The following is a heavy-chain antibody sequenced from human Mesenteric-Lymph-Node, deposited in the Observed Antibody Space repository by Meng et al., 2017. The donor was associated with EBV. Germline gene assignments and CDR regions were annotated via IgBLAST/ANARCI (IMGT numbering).Heavy chain of an antibody. D-gene: IGHD1-26*01. J-gene: IGHJ4*02. CDR3: AHRPGYSGSFDFDY. Sequence: QITLKESRPTLLKPTQTLTLTCTFSGFSLSTSGVGVGWIRQPPGKALEWLALIYWDDDKRYSPSLKSRLTITKDTSKNQVVLTMTNMDPVDTGTYYCAHRPGYSGSFDFDYWGQGTLVTVSS. V-gene: IGHV2-5*02. CDR2: IYWDDDK. CDR1: GFSLSTSGVG.